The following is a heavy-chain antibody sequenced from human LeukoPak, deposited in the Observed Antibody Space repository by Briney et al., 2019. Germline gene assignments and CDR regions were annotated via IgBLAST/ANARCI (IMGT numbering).Heavy chain of an antibody. D-gene: IGHD1-14*01. CDR2: ISGSGGST. CDR1: GFTFSTYA. Sequence: GGSLRLSCAASGFTFSTYAMSWVRQAPGKGLESVSAISGSGGSTFNADSVKGRFTISRDNSKNTLFLQMNSLRAEDTAIYYCAKDHPSGYYFDYWGRGTLVTVSS. V-gene: IGHV3-23*01. CDR3: AKDHPSGYYFDY. J-gene: IGHJ4*02.